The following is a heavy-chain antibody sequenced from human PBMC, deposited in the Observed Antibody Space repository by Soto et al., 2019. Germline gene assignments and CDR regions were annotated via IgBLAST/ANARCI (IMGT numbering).Heavy chain of an antibody. CDR2: SYSSGST. CDR1: GDSVSSDSYY. Sequence: SETLSLTCTVTGDSVSSDSYYWTWIRHPPGKGLEWIGYSYSSGSTKYNPSLKSRVTMSLDTSSNQFSLALTSVTAADAAVYYCARDIRGYSRAFDCWGQGTLVTSPQ. CDR3: ARDIRGYSRAFDC. V-gene: IGHV4-61*01. D-gene: IGHD5-18*01. J-gene: IGHJ4*02.